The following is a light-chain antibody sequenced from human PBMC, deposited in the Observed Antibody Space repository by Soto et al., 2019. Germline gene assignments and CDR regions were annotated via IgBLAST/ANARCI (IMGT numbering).Light chain of an antibody. CDR2: GAS. CDR1: QSVSNSY. Sequence: EIMLTQSPCTLSLSPGERVTLSCRAIQSVSNSYLAWYQQKPGQAPRLLIHGASSRAGGVPDRVSGSGSGTAFTLTISRLEPEDFALYYCQQYATSPWTFGQGTKVDIK. V-gene: IGKV3-20*01. J-gene: IGKJ1*01. CDR3: QQYATSPWT.